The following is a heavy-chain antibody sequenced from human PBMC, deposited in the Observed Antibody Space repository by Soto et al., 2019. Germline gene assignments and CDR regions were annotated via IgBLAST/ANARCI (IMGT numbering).Heavy chain of an antibody. CDR3: ARGGAWTPEGLGY. D-gene: IGHD2-15*01. J-gene: IGHJ4*02. CDR1: GFTFSSFA. CDR2: ISSDVVNY. V-gene: IGHV3-30-3*01. Sequence: QVQLVESGGGVVQPGRYLRLSCAASGFTFSSFAMHWVRQAPGKGLEWMAVISSDVVNYYYAESVKGRVTISRDNSKNTLYLQMSSLRNEDTAVYYCARGGAWTPEGLGYWGQGTLVTVSS.